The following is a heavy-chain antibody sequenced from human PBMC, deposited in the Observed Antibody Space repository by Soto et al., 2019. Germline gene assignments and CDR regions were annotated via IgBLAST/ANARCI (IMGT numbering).Heavy chain of an antibody. J-gene: IGHJ6*02. V-gene: IGHV4-34*01. D-gene: IGHD6-13*01. CDR1: GGSFSGYY. CDR3: ARVGAAAGRRVYYYYGMDV. CDR2: INHSGST. Sequence: SETLSLTCAVYGGSFSGYYWSWIRQPPGKGLEWIGEINHSGSTNYNPSLKSRVTISVDTSKNQFSLKLSSVTAADTAVYYCARVGAAAGRRVYYYYGMDVWGQGTTVTSP.